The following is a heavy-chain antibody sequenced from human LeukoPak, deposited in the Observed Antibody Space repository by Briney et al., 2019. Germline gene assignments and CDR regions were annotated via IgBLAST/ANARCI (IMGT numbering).Heavy chain of an antibody. CDR2: ISYDGSNK. Sequence: GGSLRLSCAASGFTFSSYGMHWVRQAPGKGLEWVAVISYDGSNKYYADSVKGRFTISRDNSKNTLYLQMNSLRAEDTAVYCCATLVADPSYGMDVWGKGTTVTASS. J-gene: IGHJ6*04. CDR3: ATLVADPSYGMDV. CDR1: GFTFSSYG. D-gene: IGHD6-19*01. V-gene: IGHV3-30*03.